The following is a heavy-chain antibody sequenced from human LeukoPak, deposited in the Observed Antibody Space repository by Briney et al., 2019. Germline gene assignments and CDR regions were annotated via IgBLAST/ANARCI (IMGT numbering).Heavy chain of an antibody. CDR2: ISSSSSYI. V-gene: IGHV3-21*04. CDR1: GFTFSSYS. Sequence: PGGSLRLSCAASGFTFSSYSMNWVRQAPGKGLEWVSSISSSSSYIYYADSVKGRFTISRDNAKNSLYLQMNSLRAEDTAVYYCARELTLSSWDFDLWGRGTLVTVSS. CDR3: ARELTLSSWDFDL. J-gene: IGHJ2*01.